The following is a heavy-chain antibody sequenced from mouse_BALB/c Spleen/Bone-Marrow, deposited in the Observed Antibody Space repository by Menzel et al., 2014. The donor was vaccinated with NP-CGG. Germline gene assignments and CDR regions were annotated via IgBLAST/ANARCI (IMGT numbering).Heavy chain of an antibody. CDR1: GFTFTSYR. CDR2: INPSNGRT. CDR3: ARDGNYRYAMDY. J-gene: IGHJ4*01. V-gene: IGHV1S81*02. Sequence: QVQLQQSGDELVEPGASVKLSCMASGFTFTSYRIHWVKQRPGQGPEWIGEINPSNGRTNYNEKFKRKATLTEDKSSSTAYMQLSSLTSEDSAVYYCARDGNYRYAMDYWGQGTSVTVSS. D-gene: IGHD2-1*01.